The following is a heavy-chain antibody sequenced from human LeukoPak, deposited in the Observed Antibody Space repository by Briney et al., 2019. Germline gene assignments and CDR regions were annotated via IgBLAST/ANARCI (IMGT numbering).Heavy chain of an antibody. J-gene: IGHJ3*02. CDR1: GGSISSGSSY. V-gene: IGHV4-61*02. CDR3: ARASITIFGVSSLAVEACDI. CDR2: IYTSGST. D-gene: IGHD3-3*01. Sequence: SRTLSLTCTVSGGSISSGSSYWSWIRQPAGTGLEWIGRIYTSGSTNYNPSLKSQVTIAVDTSKNQFSLKLSSVTAADTAVYYCARASITIFGVSSLAVEACDIWGQGTMVTVSS.